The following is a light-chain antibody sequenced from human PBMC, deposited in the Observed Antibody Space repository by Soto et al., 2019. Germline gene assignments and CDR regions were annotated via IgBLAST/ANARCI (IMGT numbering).Light chain of an antibody. V-gene: IGLV7-43*01. Sequence: QAVVTQEPSLTVSPGGTVTLTCASSTGAVTGGYHPNWFQQKPGQAPRTLIYSTSNRHSWTPARFSGSLLGGKAALTLSGVQPEEEAEYYCLPFFCGAQPWVFGGGTKLTVL. CDR3: LPFFCGAQPWV. CDR2: STS. J-gene: IGLJ3*02. CDR1: TGAVTGGYH.